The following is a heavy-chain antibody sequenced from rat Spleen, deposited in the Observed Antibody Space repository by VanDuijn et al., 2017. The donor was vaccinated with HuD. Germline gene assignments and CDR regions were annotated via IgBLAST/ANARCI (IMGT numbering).Heavy chain of an antibody. CDR2: IWNNGGT. J-gene: IGHJ4*01. D-gene: IGHD1-11*01. Sequence: QVQLKESGPGLVQPSQTLSLTCTVSGLSLTSNGVSWIRQPPGKGLEWMGVIWNNGGTDYNSAIKSRLSISRDTSKSQVFLKMNSLQTEDTATYYCARALINYGGSDVMDAWGQGASVTVSS. V-gene: IGHV2-47*01. CDR1: GLSLTSNG. CDR3: ARALINYGGSDVMDA.